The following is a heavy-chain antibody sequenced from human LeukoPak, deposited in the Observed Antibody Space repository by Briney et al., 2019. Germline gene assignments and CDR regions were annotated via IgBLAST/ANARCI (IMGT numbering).Heavy chain of an antibody. V-gene: IGHV3-74*01. CDR2: INSDGSAT. CDR1: GFIFSRYW. J-gene: IGHJ4*02. D-gene: IGHD2-15*01. Sequence: PGGSLRLSCVDSGFIFSRYWMHWVRQAPGKGLVWVSRINSDGSATEYADSVKGRFTISRDNAKNTLYLQMNSLRPEDTAVYYCVRLLDSDYWGQGTLVTVSS. CDR3: VRLLDSDY.